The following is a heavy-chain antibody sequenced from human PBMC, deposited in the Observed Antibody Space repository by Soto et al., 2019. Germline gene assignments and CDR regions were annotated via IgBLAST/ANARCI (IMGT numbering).Heavy chain of an antibody. CDR3: ARDKRAPDFVVVPAAMRFDP. J-gene: IGHJ5*02. Sequence: ASVKVSCKASGSTFTSYGISWVRQAPGQGLEWMGWISAYNGNTNYAQKLQGRVTMTTDTSTSTAYMELRSLRSDDAAVYYCARDKRAPDFVVVPAAMRFDPWGQGTLVTVSS. CDR2: ISAYNGNT. D-gene: IGHD2-2*01. V-gene: IGHV1-18*01. CDR1: GSTFTSYG.